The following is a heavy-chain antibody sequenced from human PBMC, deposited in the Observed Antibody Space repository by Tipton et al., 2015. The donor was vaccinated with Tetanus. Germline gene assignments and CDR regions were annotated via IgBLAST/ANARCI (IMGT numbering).Heavy chain of an antibody. Sequence: LRLSCTVSGDPMNDFYWSWIRQPPGKGLEWIGHIFYSGNTDYNPSLKSRVTISVDTSRKQFSLRLTSVTAADTAVYYCARNDTSSPWFDPWGQGTLVTVSS. J-gene: IGHJ5*02. CDR2: IFYSGNT. V-gene: IGHV4-59*08. D-gene: IGHD3-22*01. CDR3: ARNDTSSPWFDP. CDR1: GDPMNDFY.